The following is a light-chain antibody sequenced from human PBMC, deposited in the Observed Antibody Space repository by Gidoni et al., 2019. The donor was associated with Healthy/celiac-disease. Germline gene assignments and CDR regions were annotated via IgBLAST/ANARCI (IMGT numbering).Light chain of an antibody. CDR2: QDS. J-gene: IGLJ2*01. CDR3: QAWDSSTAV. CDR1: KLGDNY. V-gene: IGLV3-1*01. Sequence: YELTQPPSASVSPGQTASITCSGDKLGDNYACWYQQKPGQSSVLVIYQDSKRPSGIPDRFSGSKSRNTATLTISGTQAMDEADYYCQAWDSSTAVFGGGTKLTVL.